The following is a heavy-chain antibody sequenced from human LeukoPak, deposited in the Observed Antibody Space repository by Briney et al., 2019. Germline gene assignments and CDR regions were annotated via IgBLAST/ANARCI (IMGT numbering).Heavy chain of an antibody. Sequence: PGGSLRLSCAASGFTFSSYSMNWVRQAPGKGLEWVSSISTSSSYIYYADSVKGRFTISRDNAKNPLYLQMNSLRAEDTAVYYCARGPTNLVTAASGWFDPWGQGTLVTVSS. J-gene: IGHJ5*02. D-gene: IGHD2-15*01. CDR3: ARGPTNLVTAASGWFDP. CDR1: GFTFSSYS. V-gene: IGHV3-21*01. CDR2: ISTSSSYI.